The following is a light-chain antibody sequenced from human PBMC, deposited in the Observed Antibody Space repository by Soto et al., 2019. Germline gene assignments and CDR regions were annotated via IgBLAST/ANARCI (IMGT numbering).Light chain of an antibody. J-gene: IGLJ3*02. V-gene: IGLV2-23*02. Sequence: QSALTQPASVSGSPGQSITISCTGTSSDVGSYNLVSRYQQHPGKAPKLVIYDVNKRPSGVSNRFSGSKSGNTASLTISGLQAEDEADYYCCSYAGSSTWVFGGGTKLTVL. CDR2: DVN. CDR3: CSYAGSSTWV. CDR1: SSDVGSYNL.